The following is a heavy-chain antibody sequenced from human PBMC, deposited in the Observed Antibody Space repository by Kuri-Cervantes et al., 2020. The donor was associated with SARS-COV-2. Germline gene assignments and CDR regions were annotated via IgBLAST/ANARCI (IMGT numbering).Heavy chain of an antibody. CDR3: AKDEGVVGAPYYYYGMDV. V-gene: IGHV3-23*01. CDR2: ISGSGGST. Sequence: GGSLRLSCAASGFTFSSYAMSWVRQAPGKGLEWVSAISGSGGSTYYADSVKGRFTISRDNSKNTLYLQMNSLRAEDTAVYYCAKDEGVVGAPYYYYGMDVCGQGTTTVSS. D-gene: IGHD1-26*01. J-gene: IGHJ6*02. CDR1: GFTFSSYA.